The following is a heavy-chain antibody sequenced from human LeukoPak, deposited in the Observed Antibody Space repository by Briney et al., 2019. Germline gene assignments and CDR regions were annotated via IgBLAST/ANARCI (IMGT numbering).Heavy chain of an antibody. CDR1: GYSFTTYY. D-gene: IGHD3-22*01. CDR2: IKPSGGST. V-gene: IGHV1-46*01. J-gene: IGHJ4*02. Sequence: ASVKVSCKASGYSFTTYYMHWVRQAPGQGLEWMGIIKPSGGSTSYAQKFQDRVTMTRGTSTSTVYMELSSLRSEDTAVYYCARVYDSDWYFDYWGQGTLVTVSS. CDR3: ARVYDSDWYFDY.